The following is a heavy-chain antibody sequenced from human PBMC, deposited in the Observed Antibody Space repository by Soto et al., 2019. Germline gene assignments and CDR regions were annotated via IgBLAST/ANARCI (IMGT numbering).Heavy chain of an antibody. J-gene: IGHJ6*02. CDR2: IYYSGST. D-gene: IGHD2-8*02. V-gene: IGHV4-59*01. Sequence: SETLSLTCTVSGGSISSYYWSWIRQPPGKGLEWIGYIYYSGSTNYNPSLKSRVTISVDTSKNQFSLKLSSVTAADTAVYYCARGALYWNYYYGMDVWGQGTTVTVSS. CDR3: ARGALYWNYYYGMDV. CDR1: GGSISSYY.